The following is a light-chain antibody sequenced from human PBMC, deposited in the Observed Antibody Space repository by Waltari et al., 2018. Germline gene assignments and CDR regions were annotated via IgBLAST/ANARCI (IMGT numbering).Light chain of an antibody. CDR3: QQSYMTPRT. CDR1: QTISSY. Sequence: DIQMTQSPPSLSASVGDGVTITCRASQTISSYLNWYQEKRGKAPKLLISAASRLQSGVPSRFNASGFGTDFTLTISSLHPEDFAIYYCQQSYMTPRTFGRGTRLEIK. V-gene: IGKV1-39*01. J-gene: IGKJ5*01. CDR2: AAS.